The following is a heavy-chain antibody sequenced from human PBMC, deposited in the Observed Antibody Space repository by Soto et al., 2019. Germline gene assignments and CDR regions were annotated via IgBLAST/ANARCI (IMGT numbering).Heavy chain of an antibody. CDR2: IYHSGST. CDR1: SGSISSSNW. D-gene: IGHD6-13*01. J-gene: IGHJ4*02. CDR3: ARAGGIAAAGSLYYFDY. Sequence: SETLSLTCAVSSGSISSSNWWSWVRQPPGKGLEWIGEIYHSGSTNYNPSLKSRVTISVDKSKNQFSLKLSSVTAADTAVYYCARAGGIAAAGSLYYFDYWGQGTLVT. V-gene: IGHV4-4*02.